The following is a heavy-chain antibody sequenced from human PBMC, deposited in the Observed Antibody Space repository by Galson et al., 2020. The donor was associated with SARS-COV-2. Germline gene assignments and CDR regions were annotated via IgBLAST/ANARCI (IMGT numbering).Heavy chain of an antibody. V-gene: IGHV3-30-3*01. J-gene: IGHJ5*02. D-gene: IGHD1-1*01. CDR3: AKEAVPSFYGTNWFDP. CDR1: GFTFSSYA. CDR2: ISYDGSNK. Sequence: TGGSLRLSCAASGFTFSSYAMHWVRQAPGKGLEWVAVISYDGSNKYYADSVKGRFTISRDNSKNTLYLQMNSLRAEDTAVYYCAKEAVPSFYGTNWFDPWGQGTLVTVSS.